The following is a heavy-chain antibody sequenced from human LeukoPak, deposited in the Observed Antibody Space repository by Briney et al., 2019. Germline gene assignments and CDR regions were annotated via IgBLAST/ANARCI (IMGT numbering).Heavy chain of an antibody. CDR2: INTDGTVT. Sequence: GGSLRLSCAASGFTFSKYWMLWVRQAPGKGLESVSRINTDGTVTAYADSAKGRFTVSRDNADNTMFLQMNSVRDEDTAVYYCATKQWLAPPPDSWGQGTPVTVSS. CDR1: GFTFSKYW. J-gene: IGHJ4*02. V-gene: IGHV3-74*01. CDR3: ATKQWLAPPPDS. D-gene: IGHD6-19*01.